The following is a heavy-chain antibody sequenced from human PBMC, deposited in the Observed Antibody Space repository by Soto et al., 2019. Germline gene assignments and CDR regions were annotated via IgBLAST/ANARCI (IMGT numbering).Heavy chain of an antibody. CDR3: ARLVVVAATGWWFDS. Sequence: ASVKVSCKASGYTFTSYGISWVRQAPGQGLEWMGWISAYNGNTNYAQKLQGRVTMTTDTSTSTAYMELRSLRSDDTAVYYCARLVVVAATGWWFDSWGQGTLVTVSS. CDR1: GYTFTSYG. D-gene: IGHD2-15*01. CDR2: ISAYNGNT. J-gene: IGHJ5*01. V-gene: IGHV1-18*01.